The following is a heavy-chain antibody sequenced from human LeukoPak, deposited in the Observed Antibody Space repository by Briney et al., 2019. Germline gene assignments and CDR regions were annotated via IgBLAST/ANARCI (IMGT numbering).Heavy chain of an antibody. V-gene: IGHV3-9*01. CDR1: GFTFSSYE. Sequence: GGSLRLPCAASGFTFSSYEMNWVRQAPGKGLEWVSGISWNSGSIGYADSVKGRFTISRDNAKNSLYLQMNGLRAEDTAVYYCAKDSAKKYDDYWGQGTLVTVSS. D-gene: IGHD2/OR15-2a*01. CDR3: AKDSAKKYDDY. J-gene: IGHJ4*02. CDR2: ISWNSGSI.